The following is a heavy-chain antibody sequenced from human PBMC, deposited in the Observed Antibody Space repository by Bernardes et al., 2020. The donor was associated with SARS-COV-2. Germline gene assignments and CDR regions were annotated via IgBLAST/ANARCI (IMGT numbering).Heavy chain of an antibody. CDR2: ISGSGGST. Sequence: GGSLRLSCAASGFTFRSYAMSWVRQAPGKGLEWVSAISGSGGSTYYADSVKGRFTISRDNSKNTLYLQMNSLRAEDTAVYYCAKDSGLCSGGSCYHDYWGQGTLVTVSS. CDR1: GFTFRSYA. CDR3: AKDSGLCSGGSCYHDY. D-gene: IGHD2-15*01. V-gene: IGHV3-23*01. J-gene: IGHJ4*02.